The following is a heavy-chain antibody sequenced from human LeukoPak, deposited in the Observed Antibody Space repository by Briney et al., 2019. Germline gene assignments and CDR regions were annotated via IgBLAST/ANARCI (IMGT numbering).Heavy chain of an antibody. Sequence: SVNVSCNASGGTFSSYAISWVRHAPGQGLEWMGRSIPIFGIASYAQKFQVRVTITANESTITAYMELSSLGSEDTAVYYCARSEVLVAAGPVVYWGQGTLVTVSS. CDR1: GGTFSSYA. V-gene: IGHV1-69*13. CDR3: ARSEVLVAAGPVVY. D-gene: IGHD2-15*01. CDR2: SIPIFGIA. J-gene: IGHJ4*02.